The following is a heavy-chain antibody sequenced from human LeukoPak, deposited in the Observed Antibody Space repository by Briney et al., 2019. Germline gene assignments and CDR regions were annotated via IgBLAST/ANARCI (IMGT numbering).Heavy chain of an antibody. CDR1: GFTFSSYA. CDR3: AESNDFWSKVFDY. D-gene: IGHD3-3*01. Sequence: QPGGSLRLSCAASGFTFSSYAMTWVRQAPGKGLEWVSAISGSGGSTYYADSVKGRFTISRDNSKNTLYLQMNSLRAEDTALYYCAESNDFWSKVFDYWGQGTLVTVSS. CDR2: ISGSGGST. J-gene: IGHJ4*02. V-gene: IGHV3-23*01.